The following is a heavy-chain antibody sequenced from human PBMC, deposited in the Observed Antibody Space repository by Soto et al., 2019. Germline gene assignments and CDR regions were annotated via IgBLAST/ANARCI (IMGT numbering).Heavy chain of an antibody. V-gene: IGHV3-64*01. CDR3: AREGGSYYFDY. CDR2: ISINGGST. J-gene: IGHJ4*02. CDR1: GFTFSSYA. Sequence: EVQLVESGGGLVQPGGSLRLSCAASGFTFSSYAMHWVRQAPGKGLEYVSTISINGGSTYYANSVKGRFTISIDNSKNTLYLQMGSLRAEDMAVYYCAREGGSYYFDYWGQGTLVTVSS. D-gene: IGHD1-26*01.